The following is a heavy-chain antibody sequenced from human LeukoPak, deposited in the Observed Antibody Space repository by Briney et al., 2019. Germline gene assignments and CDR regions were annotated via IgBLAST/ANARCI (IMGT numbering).Heavy chain of an antibody. D-gene: IGHD4-17*01. CDR1: GGSISNSSYN. Sequence: PSETLSLTCTVSGGSISNSSYNWGWIRQPPGKGLEWIGSIYYSGSTYYNPSLKSRVTISVDASKNQFSLKLSSVTAADTAVYYCARSPQAYGRIEYWFDPWGQGTLVTVSS. CDR3: ARSPQAYGRIEYWFDP. V-gene: IGHV4-39*01. CDR2: IYYSGST. J-gene: IGHJ5*02.